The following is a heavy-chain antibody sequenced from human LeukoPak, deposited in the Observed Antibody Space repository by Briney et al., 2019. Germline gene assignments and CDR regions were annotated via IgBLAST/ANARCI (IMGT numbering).Heavy chain of an antibody. CDR1: GFTFSDYS. CDR2: ITSSSSYI. D-gene: IGHD5-12*01. J-gene: IGHJ4*02. V-gene: IGHV3-21*01. CDR3: AREGSSFGGYERLDY. Sequence: GGSLRLSCAASGFTFSDYSMNWVRQAPGKGLEWVSSITSSSSYIYYADSVKGRFTISRDNAKNSLYLQMNSLRAEDTAVYYCAREGSSFGGYERLDYWGQGTLVTVSS.